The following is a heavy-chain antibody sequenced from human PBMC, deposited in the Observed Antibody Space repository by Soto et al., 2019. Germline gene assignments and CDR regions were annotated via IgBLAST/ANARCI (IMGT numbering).Heavy chain of an antibody. V-gene: IGHV3-53*01. CDR2: IYSGGST. CDR1: GFTVSSNY. CDR3: ARDRVESGYPEYFQH. J-gene: IGHJ1*01. Sequence: EVQLVESGGGLIQPGGSLRLSCAASGFTVSSNYMSWVRQAPWKGLEWVSVIYSGGSTYYADSVKGRFTISRDNSKNTLYLQMNSLRAEDTAVYYCARDRVESGYPEYFQHWGQGTLVTVSS. D-gene: IGHD3-22*01.